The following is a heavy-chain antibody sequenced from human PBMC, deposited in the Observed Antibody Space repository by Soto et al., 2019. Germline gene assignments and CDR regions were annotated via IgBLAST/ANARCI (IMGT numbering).Heavy chain of an antibody. D-gene: IGHD2-15*01. V-gene: IGHV1-46*03. CDR1: GYTFTSYY. J-gene: IGHJ3*02. Sequence: ASVKVSCKASGYTFTSYYMHWVRQAPGQGLEWMGIINPSGGSTSYAQKFQGRVTMTRDTSTSTVYMELSSLRSEDTAVYYCASEEATYCSGGSCYSGAFDIWGQGTMVTV. CDR3: ASEEATYCSGGSCYSGAFDI. CDR2: INPSGGST.